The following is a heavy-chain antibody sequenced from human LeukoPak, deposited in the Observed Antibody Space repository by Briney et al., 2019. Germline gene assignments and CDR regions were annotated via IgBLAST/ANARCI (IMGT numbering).Heavy chain of an antibody. V-gene: IGHV3-15*01. Sequence: GGSLRLSCAASGFTFSNAWMSWVRQAPGKGLEWVGRIKSKGDGRTTDYVAPVKGRLTISRDDSKNMWFLQMNSLKTEDTAMYYCTTYSSGWSWGQGTLVTVSS. J-gene: IGHJ4*02. CDR1: GFTFSNAW. CDR2: IKSKGDGRTT. D-gene: IGHD6-19*01. CDR3: TTYSSGWS.